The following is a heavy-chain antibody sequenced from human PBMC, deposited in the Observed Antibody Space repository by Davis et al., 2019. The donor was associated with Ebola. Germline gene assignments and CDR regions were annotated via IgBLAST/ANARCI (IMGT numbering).Heavy chain of an antibody. J-gene: IGHJ5*02. D-gene: IGHD2-2*01. CDR2: IFPDDSDA. CDR3: ARQGTTSWDA. V-gene: IGHV5-51*01. CDR1: GYGFTNYW. Sequence: GESLKISCKGSGYGFTNYWIGWVRQMPGKGLEWMGFIFPDDSDATYSPSFQGQVTFSVDKSIRTAYLPWNRLKASDTATYYCARQGTTSWDAWGQGTLVTVSS.